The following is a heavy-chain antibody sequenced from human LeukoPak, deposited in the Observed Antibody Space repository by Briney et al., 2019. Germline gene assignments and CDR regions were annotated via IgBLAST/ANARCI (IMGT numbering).Heavy chain of an antibody. D-gene: IGHD2-15*01. V-gene: IGHV4-34*01. CDR3: ARGMVVAATPNWLDP. CDR2: INHSGST. CDR1: GGSFSGYY. J-gene: IGHJ5*02. Sequence: SETLSLTCAVYGGSFSGYYWSWIRQPPGKGLEWIGEINHSGSTNYNPSLKSRVTISVDTSKNQFSLKLSSVTAADTAVYYCARGMVVAATPNWLDPWGQGTLVTVSS.